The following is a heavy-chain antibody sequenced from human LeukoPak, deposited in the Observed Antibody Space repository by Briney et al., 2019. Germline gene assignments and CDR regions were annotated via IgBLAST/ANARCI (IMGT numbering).Heavy chain of an antibody. CDR1: GSTFDDYG. V-gene: IGHV3-20*01. J-gene: IGHJ4*02. CDR2: INWNGGST. D-gene: IGHD2-15*01. CDR3: ARDLRYCSGGSCYSDY. Sequence: GGSLRLSCAASGSTFDDYGMSWVRQAPGKGLEWVSGINWNGGSTGYADSVKGRFTISRDNAKNSLYLQMNSLRAEDTALYHCARDLRYCSGGSCYSDYWGQGTLVTVSS.